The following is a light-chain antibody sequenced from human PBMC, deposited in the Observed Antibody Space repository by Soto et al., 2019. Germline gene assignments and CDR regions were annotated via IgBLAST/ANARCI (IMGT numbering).Light chain of an antibody. V-gene: IGKV3D-15*01. J-gene: IGKJ4*02. Sequence: VLTQSPATLSLFPGETATLSCRASQSVSSDLAWYQQRPGQAPRLLIYGASTRATGIPARFRGSGSGTGCTRTDSTLTSEDLATDDCQQYNTRQPKKAFGRGTKVEIK. CDR3: QQYNTRQPKKA. CDR1: QSVSSD. CDR2: GAS.